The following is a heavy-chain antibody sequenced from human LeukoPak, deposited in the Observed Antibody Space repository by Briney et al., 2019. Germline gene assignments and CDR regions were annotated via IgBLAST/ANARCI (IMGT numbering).Heavy chain of an antibody. J-gene: IGHJ6*03. V-gene: IGHV3-30*01. Sequence: GGSLRLSCAASGFTFSSYAMHGVRQAPGKGLEWVAVISYDGSNKYYADSVKGRFTISRDNSKNTLYLQMNSLRAEDTAVYYCARDPPSGTGDYDFWSGYSSYYYYYMDVWGKGTTVTVSS. CDR3: ARDPPSGTGDYDFWSGYSSYYYYYMDV. CDR2: ISYDGSNK. CDR1: GFTFSSYA. D-gene: IGHD3-3*01.